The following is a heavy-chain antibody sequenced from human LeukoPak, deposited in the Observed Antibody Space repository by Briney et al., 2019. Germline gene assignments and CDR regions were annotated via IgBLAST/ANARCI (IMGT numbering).Heavy chain of an antibody. Sequence: GGSLRLSCAASGFTFSSYWMSWVRQAPGKGLEWVANIKQDGSEKYYVDSVKGRFTISRDNAKNSLYLQMNSLRAEDTAVHYCARERWSLSGRYFDYWGQGTLVTVSS. CDR3: ARERWSLSGRYFDY. CDR1: GFTFSSYW. CDR2: IKQDGSEK. D-gene: IGHD5-24*01. V-gene: IGHV3-7*03. J-gene: IGHJ4*02.